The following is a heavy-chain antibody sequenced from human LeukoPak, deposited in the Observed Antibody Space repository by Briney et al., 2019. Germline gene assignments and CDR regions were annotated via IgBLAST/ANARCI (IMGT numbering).Heavy chain of an antibody. CDR1: GFTFGSHG. Sequence: TGGSLRLSCAASGFTFGSHGINWVRQAPGKGLEWVSGISPSGDISYHTDSVKGRFTISRDNSMSTVSLQMNNLRAEDTAVYYCAKGGVSSGYDLFDYWGQGTLVTVSS. D-gene: IGHD5-12*01. CDR3: AKGGVSSGYDLFDY. CDR2: ISPSGDIS. J-gene: IGHJ4*02. V-gene: IGHV3-23*01.